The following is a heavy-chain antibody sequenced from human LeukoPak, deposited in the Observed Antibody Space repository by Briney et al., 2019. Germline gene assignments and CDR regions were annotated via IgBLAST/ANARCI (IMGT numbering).Heavy chain of an antibody. J-gene: IGHJ6*02. D-gene: IGHD3-22*01. Sequence: SGGSLRLSCAASGFTFSSYAMHWVRQAPGKGLEWVAVISYDGSNKYYADSVKGRFTISRDNSKNTLYLQMNSLRAEDTAVYYCARASYYYDSSGYYSPVVLGSGMDVWGQGTTVTVSS. CDR2: ISYDGSNK. CDR1: GFTFSSYA. V-gene: IGHV3-30*04. CDR3: ARASYYYDSSGYYSPVVLGSGMDV.